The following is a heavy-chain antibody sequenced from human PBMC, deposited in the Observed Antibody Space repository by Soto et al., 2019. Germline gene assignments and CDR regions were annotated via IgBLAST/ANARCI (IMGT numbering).Heavy chain of an antibody. V-gene: IGHV3-30-3*01. CDR2: ISYDGSNK. Sequence: GALRLSCAASGFTFSSYAMHWVRQAPGKGLEWVAVISYDGSNKYYADSVKGRFTISRDNSKNTLYLQMNSLRAEDTAVYYCARDRRGRGIAARAGFDPWGQGTLVTVSS. CDR3: ARDRRGRGIAARAGFDP. D-gene: IGHD6-6*01. CDR1: GFTFSSYA. J-gene: IGHJ5*02.